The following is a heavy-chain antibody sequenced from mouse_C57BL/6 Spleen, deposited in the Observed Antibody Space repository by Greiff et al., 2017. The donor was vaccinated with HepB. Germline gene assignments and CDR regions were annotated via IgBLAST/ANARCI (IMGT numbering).Heavy chain of an antibody. V-gene: IGHV1-52*01. J-gene: IGHJ1*03. Sequence: QVQLQQPGAELVRPGSSVKLSCKASGYTFTSYWMHWVKQRPIQGLEWIGNIDPSDSETHYNQKFKDKATLTVDKSSSTAYMQLSSLTSEDSAVYYCARSEYYGSSYFWYFDVWGTGTTVTVSS. D-gene: IGHD1-1*01. CDR3: ARSEYYGSSYFWYFDV. CDR2: IDPSDSET. CDR1: GYTFTSYW.